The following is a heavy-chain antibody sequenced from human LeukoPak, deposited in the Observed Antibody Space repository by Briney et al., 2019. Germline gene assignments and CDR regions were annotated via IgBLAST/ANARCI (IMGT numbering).Heavy chain of an antibody. Sequence: PGASLRLSCVASGIIISNYAMTWVRQAPGKGLEWVSYISNRGGSTTYADSEKGRFTISRDTSLTTLFLQMSSMTAEDAAVYCCAKRGMGIRGILVIGYHQEAYHYDYWGQGVLVTVSS. CDR2: ISNRGGST. CDR3: AKRGMGIRGILVIGYHQEAYHYDY. V-gene: IGHV3-23*01. J-gene: IGHJ4*02. D-gene: IGHD3-10*01. CDR1: GIIISNYA.